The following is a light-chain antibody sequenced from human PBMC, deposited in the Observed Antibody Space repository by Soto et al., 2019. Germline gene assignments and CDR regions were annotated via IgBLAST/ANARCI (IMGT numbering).Light chain of an antibody. CDR1: QSIGDT. CDR2: DTS. CDR3: HQRNK. V-gene: IGKV3-11*01. J-gene: IGKJ3*01. Sequence: IVLTKSPATVSVSPGGRATLSCRASQSIGDTLAWYQQKPGQPPRLLTYDTSNRATGIPARFSGSRSGTAFTLTISSLEPEDVGVYFCHQRNKFGQGTKLDIK.